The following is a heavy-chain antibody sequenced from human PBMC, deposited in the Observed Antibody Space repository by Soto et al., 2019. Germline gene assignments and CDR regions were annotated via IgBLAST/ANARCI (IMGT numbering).Heavy chain of an antibody. V-gene: IGHV3-72*01. D-gene: IGHD4-17*01. CDR3: VRMALATVGYYFDC. CDR2: TRNKANGYTT. J-gene: IGHJ4*02. Sequence: GGSLRLSCAASGFTFSDHYMDWVRQAPGKGLEWVGRTRNKANGYTTEYAASVRGRFPISRDDSKNSLYLQMNSLKTEDTAVYFCVRMALATVGYYFDCWGQGTLVTVSS. CDR1: GFTFSDHY.